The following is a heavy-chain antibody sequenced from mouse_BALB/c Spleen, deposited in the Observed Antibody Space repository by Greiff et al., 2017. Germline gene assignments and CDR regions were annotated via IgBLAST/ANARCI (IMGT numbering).Heavy chain of an antibody. D-gene: IGHD2-14*01. V-gene: IGHV1-55*01. J-gene: IGHJ2*01. CDR3: ARFYRYDFDY. CDR1: GYNFTSYW. Sequence: QVQLQQPGAELVKPGTSVKLSCKASGYNFTSYWINWVKLRPGQGLEWIGDIYPGSGSTNYNEKFKSKATLTVDTSSSTAYMQLSSLASEDSALYDCARFYRYDFDYWGQGTTLTVSS. CDR2: IYPGSGST.